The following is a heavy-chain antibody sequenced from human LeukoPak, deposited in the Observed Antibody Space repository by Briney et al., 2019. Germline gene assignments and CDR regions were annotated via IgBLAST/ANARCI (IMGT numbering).Heavy chain of an antibody. CDR1: GGSFSGHY. CDR2: INHSGST. Sequence: SETLSLTCAVYGGSFSGHYWSWIRQPPGKGLEWIGEINHSGSTNYNPSLKSRVTISVDTSKNQFSLKLSSVTAADTAVYYCARSRSGHWYFDLWGRGTLVTVSS. D-gene: IGHD6-19*01. V-gene: IGHV4-34*01. CDR3: ARSRSGHWYFDL. J-gene: IGHJ2*01.